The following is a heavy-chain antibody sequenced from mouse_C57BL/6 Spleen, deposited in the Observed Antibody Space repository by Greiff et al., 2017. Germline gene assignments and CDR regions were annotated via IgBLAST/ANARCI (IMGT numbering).Heavy chain of an antibody. CDR1: GFSFNTYA. CDR3: VWYDGYYYAMDY. D-gene: IGHD2-3*01. J-gene: IGHJ4*01. Sequence: EVQLVESGGGLVQPKGSLKLSCAASGFSFNTYAMNWVRPAPGKGLEWVARIRSKSNNYATYSADSVKDSYTNYRDDSESMLYLQMNKVKTEETAMYDFVWYDGYYYAMDYWGQGTSVTVSS. CDR2: IRSKSNNYAT. V-gene: IGHV10-1*01.